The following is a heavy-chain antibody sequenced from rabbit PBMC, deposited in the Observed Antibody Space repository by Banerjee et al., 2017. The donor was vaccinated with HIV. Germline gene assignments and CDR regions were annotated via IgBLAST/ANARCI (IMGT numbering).Heavy chain of an antibody. Sequence: QEQLEESGGDLVKPGASLTLTCTASGFTISSSYWICWVRQAPGKGLEWIGCIYPGTGSTWYASWTKGRFTSSKTSSTTVTLQMTSLTGADTATYFCARGGYAGYKSVSSLWGPGTLVTVS. J-gene: IGHJ4*01. CDR1: GFTISSSYW. CDR2: IYPGTGST. V-gene: IGHV1S45*01. D-gene: IGHD7-1*01. CDR3: ARGGYAGYKSVSSL.